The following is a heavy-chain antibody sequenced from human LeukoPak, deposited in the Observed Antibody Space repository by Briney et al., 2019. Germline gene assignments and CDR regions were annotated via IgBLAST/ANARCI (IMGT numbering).Heavy chain of an antibody. D-gene: IGHD2-2*01. CDR3: VRDQGYCTSASCRGDAFDV. CDR1: GFTFSTLW. CDR2: IKEDGSEK. J-gene: IGHJ3*01. Sequence: GGSLRLSCAASGFTFSTLWMSWVRQAPGKGLEWVARIKEDGSEKYYVDSVKGRFTISRDNAKNSLSLQMHSLRDEDTAVYYCVRDQGYCTSASCRGDAFDVWGQGSMVSVSS. V-gene: IGHV3-7*01.